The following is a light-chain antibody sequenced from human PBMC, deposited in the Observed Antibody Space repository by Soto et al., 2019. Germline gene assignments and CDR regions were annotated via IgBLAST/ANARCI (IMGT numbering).Light chain of an antibody. CDR2: GAS. V-gene: IGKV3-20*01. CDR1: QSVTSSY. Sequence: EIVLTQSPGTLSLSPGERATLSCRASQSVTSSYLAWYQQKPGQAPSLLIYGASSRATGIPDRFSGSGSGTDFTLTISRLEPEDCAVYYCQQYGSSPRFGQGTKVEIK. CDR3: QQYGSSPR. J-gene: IGKJ1*01.